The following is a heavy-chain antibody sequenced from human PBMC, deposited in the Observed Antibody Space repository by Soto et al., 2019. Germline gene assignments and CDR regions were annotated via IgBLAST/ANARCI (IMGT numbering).Heavy chain of an antibody. CDR3: ARDGSSVINEDAFDI. J-gene: IGHJ3*02. V-gene: IGHV3-33*01. CDR1: GFTFSSYG. D-gene: IGHD4-4*01. CDR2: IWCDGSNK. Sequence: GGSLRLSCAASGFTFSSYGMHWVRQAPGKGLEWVAVIWCDGSNKYYADSVKGRFTISRDNSKNTLYLQMNSLRAEDTAVYYCARDGSSVINEDAFDIWGQGTMVTVSS.